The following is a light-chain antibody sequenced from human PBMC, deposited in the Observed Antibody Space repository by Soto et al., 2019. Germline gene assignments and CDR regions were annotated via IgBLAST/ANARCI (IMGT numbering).Light chain of an antibody. CDR2: GAS. CDR1: QSVSSSY. V-gene: IGKV3-15*01. Sequence: EIVLTQSPGTLSLSPVERAALSCMASQSVSSSYLAWYQQKPGQAPRLLIYGASTRATGVPARFSGSGSGTDFTLTISSLQSEDFAVYYCHQYNNWPPWTFGQGTKVDIK. CDR3: HQYNNWPPWT. J-gene: IGKJ1*01.